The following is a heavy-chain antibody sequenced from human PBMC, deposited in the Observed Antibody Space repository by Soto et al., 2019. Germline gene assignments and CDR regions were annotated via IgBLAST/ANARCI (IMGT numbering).Heavy chain of an antibody. CDR1: GFTFSSYA. J-gene: IGHJ4*02. V-gene: IGHV3-23*01. CDR2: ISGSGGST. CDR3: AKDRRGRIQLWFEEGDHLWSPIDY. D-gene: IGHD5-18*01. Sequence: GGSLRLSCAASGFTFSSYAMSWVRQAPGKGLEWVSAISGSGGSTYYADSVKGRFTISRDNSKNTLYLQMNSLRAEDTAVYYCAKDRRGRIQLWFEEGDHLWSPIDYWGQGTLVTVSS.